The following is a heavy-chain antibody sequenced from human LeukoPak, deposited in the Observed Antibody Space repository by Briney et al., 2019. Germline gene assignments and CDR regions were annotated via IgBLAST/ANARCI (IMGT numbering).Heavy chain of an antibody. J-gene: IGHJ5*02. CDR2: INPNSGGT. CDR1: GYTFTGYY. CDR3: ARAYGIYCSSTSCSYNWFDP. D-gene: IGHD2-2*01. Sequence: ASVKVSCKASGYTFTGYYMHWVRQAPGQGLEWMGRINPNSGGTNYAQKLQGRVTMTTDTSTSTAYMELRSLRSDDTAVYYCARAYGIYCSSTSCSYNWFDPWGQGTLVTVSS. V-gene: IGHV1-2*06.